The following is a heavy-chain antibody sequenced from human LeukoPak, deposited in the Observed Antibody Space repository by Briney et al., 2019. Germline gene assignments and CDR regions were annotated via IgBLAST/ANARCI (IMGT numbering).Heavy chain of an antibody. CDR2: INPDGSGA. CDR3: ARAVVVSAADY. V-gene: IGHV3-74*01. D-gene: IGHD2-21*02. Sequence: SGGSLRLSCAASGFTFSNYWIYWVRQAPGKGLVWVARINPDGSGATYADSVKGRFTISRDNAKNTLYLQMNSLRAEDTAVYYCARAVVVSAADYWGQGTLVTVSS. CDR1: GFTFSNYW. J-gene: IGHJ4*02.